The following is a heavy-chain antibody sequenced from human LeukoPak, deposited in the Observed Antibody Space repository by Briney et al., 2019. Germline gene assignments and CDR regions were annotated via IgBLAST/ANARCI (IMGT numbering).Heavy chain of an antibody. CDR2: VSFFGNS. V-gene: IGHV4-39*01. Sequence: SETLSLTCTVSGGSIRSSRYYWGWIRQSPGKRLEWIGSVSFFGNSYYRSSLLSRLTISIDRSKTQISLNLTSVTAADTAVYYCATPGEGSYFESWGQGTLVTVSS. CDR3: ATPGEGSYFES. CDR1: GGSIRSSRYY. J-gene: IGHJ4*02. D-gene: IGHD3-10*01.